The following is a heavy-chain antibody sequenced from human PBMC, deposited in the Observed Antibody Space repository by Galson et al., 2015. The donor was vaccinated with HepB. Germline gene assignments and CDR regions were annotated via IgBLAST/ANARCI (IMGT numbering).Heavy chain of an antibody. Sequence: SLRLSCAASGFTFSSYSMNWVRQAPGKGLEWVSSISSSSSYIYYADSVKGRFTISRDNAKNSLYLQMNSLRAEDTAVYYCAGSQPGRWFGELSSFDPWGQGTLVTVSS. CDR3: AGSQPGRWFGELSSFDP. V-gene: IGHV3-21*01. CDR1: GFTFSSYS. D-gene: IGHD3-10*01. CDR2: ISSSSSYI. J-gene: IGHJ5*02.